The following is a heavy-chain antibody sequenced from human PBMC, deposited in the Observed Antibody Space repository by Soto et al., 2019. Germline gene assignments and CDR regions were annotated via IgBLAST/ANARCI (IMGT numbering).Heavy chain of an antibody. J-gene: IGHJ6*02. CDR3: TTTLGYCSSTSCYSAFRYYGMDV. Sequence: GGSLRLSCAASGFTFSNAWMSWVRQAPGKGLEWVGRIKSKTDGGTTDYAAPVKGRFTISRDDSKNTLYLQMNSLKTEDTAVYYCTTTLGYCSSTSCYSAFRYYGMDVWGQGTTVTVSS. CDR2: IKSKTDGGTT. CDR1: GFTFSNAW. V-gene: IGHV3-15*01. D-gene: IGHD2-2*02.